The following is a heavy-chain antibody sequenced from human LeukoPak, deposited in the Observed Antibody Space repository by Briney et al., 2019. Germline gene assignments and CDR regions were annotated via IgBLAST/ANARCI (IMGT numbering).Heavy chain of an antibody. CDR1: GFTFSSYG. V-gene: IGHV3-30*18. J-gene: IGHJ4*02. CDR2: ISYDGSNK. Sequence: GGSLRLSCAASGFTFSSYGMHWVRQAPGKGLEWVAVISYDGSNKYYADSVKGRFTISRDNSKNTLYLQMSSLRAEDTAVYYCVKTNQYYYGSGSYWDYWGQGSLVTVSS. CDR3: VKTNQYYYGSGSYWDY. D-gene: IGHD3-10*01.